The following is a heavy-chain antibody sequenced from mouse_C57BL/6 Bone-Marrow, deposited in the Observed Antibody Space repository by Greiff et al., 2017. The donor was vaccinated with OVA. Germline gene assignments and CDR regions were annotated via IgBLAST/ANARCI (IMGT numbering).Heavy chain of an antibody. CDR2: ISDGGSYT. V-gene: IGHV5-4*01. J-gene: IGHJ1*03. CDR1: GFTFSSYA. Sequence: EVKLVESGGGLVKPGGSLKLSCAASGFTFSSYAMSWVRQTPEKRLEWVATISDGGSYTYYPDNVKGRFTISRDNAKNNLYLQMSHLKSEDTAMYYCARDLYFDVWGTVTTVTVSS. CDR3: ARDLYFDV.